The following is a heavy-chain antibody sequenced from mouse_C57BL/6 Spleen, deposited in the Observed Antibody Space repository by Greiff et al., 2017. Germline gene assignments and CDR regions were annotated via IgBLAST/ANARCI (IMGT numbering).Heavy chain of an antibody. V-gene: IGHV2-2*01. CDR1: GFSLTSYG. J-gene: IGHJ4*01. D-gene: IGHD2-1*01. CDR3: ARNPDLLRAMDY. CDR2: IWSGGST. Sequence: QVQLQQSGPGLVQPSQSLSITCTVSGFSLTSYGVHWVRQSPGKGLEWLGVIWSGGSTDYTAAFISRLSISKDNSKSQVFFKMNSLQADDTAIYYCARNPDLLRAMDYWGQGTSGTVSS.